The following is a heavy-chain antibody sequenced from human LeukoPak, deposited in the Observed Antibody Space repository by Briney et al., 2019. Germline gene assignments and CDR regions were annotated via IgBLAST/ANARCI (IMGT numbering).Heavy chain of an antibody. CDR1: GFAFSNYA. CDR3: AKDVCTSPRCLLYFNS. Sequence: GGSLRLSCTTSGFAFSNYAMNWVRQAPGKGPEWVSGISGFNTYYADSVKGRFTVFRDNSKNVLYLQMDRLRAEDTAVYSCAKDVCTSPRCLLYFNSWGQGTLVTVSS. V-gene: IGHV3-23*01. CDR2: ISGFNT. J-gene: IGHJ4*02. D-gene: IGHD2-8*01.